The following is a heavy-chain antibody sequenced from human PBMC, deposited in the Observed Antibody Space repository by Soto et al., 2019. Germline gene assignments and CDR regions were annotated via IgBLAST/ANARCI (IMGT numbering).Heavy chain of an antibody. CDR2: IYHSGST. Sequence: QVQLQESGPGLVKPSGTLSLTCAVSSASISSSNWWTWVRQPPGKGLEWIGEIYHSGSTNYNPSLKSRVTISVDKSKNQFALKLSSVTAADTAVYYCARGYSNYVGRPNWFDPWGQGTLVTVSS. D-gene: IGHD4-4*01. CDR3: ARGYSNYVGRPNWFDP. J-gene: IGHJ5*02. V-gene: IGHV4-4*02. CDR1: SASISSSNW.